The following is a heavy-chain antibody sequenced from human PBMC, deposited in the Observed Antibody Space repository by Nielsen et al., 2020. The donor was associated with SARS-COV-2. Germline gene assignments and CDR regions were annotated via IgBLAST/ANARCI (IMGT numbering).Heavy chain of an antibody. CDR1: GFTFSSYW. Sequence: GESLKIFCAASGFTFSSYWMHWVRQAPGKGLVWVSRINSDGSSTSYADSVKGRFTISRDNAKNTLYLQMNSLRAEDTAVYYCARDPAGFDPWGQGTLVTVSS. V-gene: IGHV3-74*01. J-gene: IGHJ5*02. CDR3: ARDPAGFDP. CDR2: INSDGSST.